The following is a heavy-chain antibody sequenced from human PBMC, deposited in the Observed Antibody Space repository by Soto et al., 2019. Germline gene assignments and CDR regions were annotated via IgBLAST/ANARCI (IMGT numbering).Heavy chain of an antibody. CDR1: GGSFSGYY. J-gene: IGHJ3*02. Sequence: SETLSLTCAVYGGSFSGYYWSWIRQPPGKGLEWIGEINHSGSTNYNPSLKSRVTISVDTSKNQFSLKLSSVTAADTAVYYCARGPITMVRGVIKKAFDISGQGTMVTVSS. CDR2: INHSGST. D-gene: IGHD3-10*01. V-gene: IGHV4-34*01. CDR3: ARGPITMVRGVIKKAFDI.